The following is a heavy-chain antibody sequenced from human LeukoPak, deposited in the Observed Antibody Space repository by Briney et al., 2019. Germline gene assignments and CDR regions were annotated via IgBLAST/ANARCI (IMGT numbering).Heavy chain of an antibody. V-gene: IGHV1-2*06. CDR3: ARAESYYYYGMDV. Sequence: ASVKVSCKASGYTFTGYYMHWVRQAPGQGLEWMGRINPNSGGTNYAQKFQGRVTMTRDTSISTAYMELSRLRSDDTAVYYCARAESYYYYGMDVWGQGTTVTVSS. CDR1: GYTFTGYY. CDR2: INPNSGGT. J-gene: IGHJ6*02.